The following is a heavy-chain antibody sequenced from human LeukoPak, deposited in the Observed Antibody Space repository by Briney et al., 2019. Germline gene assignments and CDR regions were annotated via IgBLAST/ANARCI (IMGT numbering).Heavy chain of an antibody. J-gene: IGHJ4*02. D-gene: IGHD4-23*01. CDR1: GASIRSSTNW. V-gene: IGHV4-4*02. CDR2: ILHSGST. Sequence: SETLSLTCAVSGASIRSSTNWWSRVRQPPGKGMEWIGEILHSGSTNYNPSLKSRVTMSADKSKNQFSLNLRSVTAADTAVYYCLYGGNSGDWVYWGQGTLVTVSS. CDR3: LYGGNSGDWVY.